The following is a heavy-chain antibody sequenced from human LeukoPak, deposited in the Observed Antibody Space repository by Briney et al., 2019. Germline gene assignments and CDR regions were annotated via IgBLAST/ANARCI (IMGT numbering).Heavy chain of an antibody. D-gene: IGHD3-22*01. CDR1: GGSISSSSYY. Sequence: SETLSLTCTVSGGSISSSSYYWGWIRQPPGKGLEWIGSIYYRGSTYYNPSLKSRVTISVDTSKNQFSLKLSSVTAADTAVYYCARRTYFYDSSGYYFDYWGQGTLVTVSS. CDR3: ARRTYFYDSSGYYFDY. V-gene: IGHV4-39*07. J-gene: IGHJ4*02. CDR2: IYYRGST.